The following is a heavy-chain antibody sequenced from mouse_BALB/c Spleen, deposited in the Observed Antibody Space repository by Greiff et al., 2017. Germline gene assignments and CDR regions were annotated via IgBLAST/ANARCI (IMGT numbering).Heavy chain of an antibody. J-gene: IGHJ4*01. CDR3: ARGVLRRGYYAMDY. V-gene: IGHV3-6*02. D-gene: IGHD1-1*01. CDR1: GYSITSGYY. CDR2: ISYDGSN. Sequence: EVKLQESGPGLVKPSQSLSLTCSVTGYSITSGYYWNWIRQFPGNKLEWMGYISYDGSNNYNPSLKNRISITRDTSKNQFFLKLNSVTTEDTATYYCARGVLRRGYYAMDYWGQGTSVTVSS.